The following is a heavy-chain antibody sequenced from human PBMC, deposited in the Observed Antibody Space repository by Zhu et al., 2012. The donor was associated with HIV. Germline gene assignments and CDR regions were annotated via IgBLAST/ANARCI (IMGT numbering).Heavy chain of an antibody. D-gene: IGHD3-16*01. CDR1: GGSISSYY. Sequence: QVQLQESGPGLVKPSETLSLTCTVSGGSISSYYWSWIRQPPGKGLEWIGYIYTSGSTSYNPSLESRVTISVDTSKNQFPLRLSSVTAADTAVYYCARGCYGLDYWGQGNPGHRLL. J-gene: IGHJ4*02. CDR2: IYTSGST. CDR3: ARGCYGLDY. V-gene: IGHV4-4*09.